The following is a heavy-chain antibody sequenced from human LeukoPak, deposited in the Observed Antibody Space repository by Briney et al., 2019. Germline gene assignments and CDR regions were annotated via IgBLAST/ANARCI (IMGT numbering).Heavy chain of an antibody. J-gene: IGHJ5*02. CDR2: IYTSGST. CDR3: ARAGSHDILTGYYHNWFDP. CDR1: GGSISSSSYY. V-gene: IGHV4-61*02. Sequence: SETLSLTCTVSGGSISSSSYYWSWIRQPAGKGLEWIGRIYTSGSTNYNPSLKSRVTMSVDTSKNQFSLKLSSVTAADTAVYYCARAGSHDILTGYYHNWFDPWGQGTLVTVSS. D-gene: IGHD3-9*01.